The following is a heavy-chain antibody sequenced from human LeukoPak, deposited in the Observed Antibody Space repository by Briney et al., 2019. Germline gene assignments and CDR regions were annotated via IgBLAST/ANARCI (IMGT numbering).Heavy chain of an antibody. CDR2: TYYRSKWNT. V-gene: IGHV6-1*01. J-gene: IGHJ4*02. Sequence: SQTLSLTCAISGDSLSNNNVAWNWIRQSPSRGLEWLGRTYYRSKWNTDYAVSVKSRITINSDTSKPQFSLQLTSVTPEDTAVYYCARGCYSSFDYWDQGTLVTVSS. CDR1: GDSLSNNNVA. D-gene: IGHD5-18*01. CDR3: ARGCYSSFDY.